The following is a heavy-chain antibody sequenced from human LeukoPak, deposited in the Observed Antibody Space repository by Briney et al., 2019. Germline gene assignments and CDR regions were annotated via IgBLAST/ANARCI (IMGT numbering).Heavy chain of an antibody. J-gene: IGHJ4*02. CDR1: GFTFSTCG. Sequence: GGSLRLSCAASGFTFSTCGMHWVRQAQGKGLEWVAVISYDGSNKYYADSGKGRFTISRDNSKNTLYLQMNSLRAEDTAVYYCAKSGTRSSWSPRVKTYLDYWAREPWSPSPQ. V-gene: IGHV3-30*18. CDR2: ISYDGSNK. D-gene: IGHD6-13*01. CDR3: AKSGTRSSWSPRVKTYLDY.